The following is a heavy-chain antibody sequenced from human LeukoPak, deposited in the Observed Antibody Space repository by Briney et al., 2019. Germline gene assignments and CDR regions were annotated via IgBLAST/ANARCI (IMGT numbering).Heavy chain of an antibody. CDR1: GFIFSSYG. CDR2: VTGSGGTT. D-gene: IGHD7-27*01. Sequence: GGSLRLSCAASGFIFSSYGLHWVRQAPGKGLEWVSGVTGSGGTTYFADSVKGRFTISRDNSKNTLYLQMNSPRAEDTAAYYCAKDGNWARFENWGQGTLVTVSS. CDR3: AKDGNWARFEN. J-gene: IGHJ4*02. V-gene: IGHV3-23*01.